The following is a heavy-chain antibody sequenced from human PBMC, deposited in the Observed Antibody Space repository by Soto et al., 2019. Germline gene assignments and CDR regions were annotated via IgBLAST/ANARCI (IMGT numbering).Heavy chain of an antibody. V-gene: IGHV4-34*01. CDR2: INHSGST. J-gene: IGHJ6*02. CDR3: ASLWSKGYSYGHYYYYGMDV. Sequence: PSETLSLTCAVYGGSFSGYYWSWIRQPPGKGLEWIGEINHSGSTNYNPSLKSRVTISVDTSKNQFSLKLSSVTAADTAVYYCASLWSKGYSYGHYYYYGMDVWGQGTTVTVSS. CDR1: GGSFSGYY. D-gene: IGHD5-18*01.